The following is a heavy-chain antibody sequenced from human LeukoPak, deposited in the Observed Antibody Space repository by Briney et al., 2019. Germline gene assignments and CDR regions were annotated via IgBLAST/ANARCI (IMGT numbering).Heavy chain of an antibody. Sequence: GGSLRLSCAASGFTFSRYSMNWVRQAPGKGLEWVSSISTSSNYIYYADSVKGRFTISRDNAKNSLYLQINSLRAEDTAVYYCARAGPGPNYDFWSGYYIYWFDPWGQGTLVTVSS. CDR1: GFTFSRYS. J-gene: IGHJ5*02. CDR2: ISTSSNYI. D-gene: IGHD3-3*01. V-gene: IGHV3-21*01. CDR3: ARAGPGPNYDFWSGYYIYWFDP.